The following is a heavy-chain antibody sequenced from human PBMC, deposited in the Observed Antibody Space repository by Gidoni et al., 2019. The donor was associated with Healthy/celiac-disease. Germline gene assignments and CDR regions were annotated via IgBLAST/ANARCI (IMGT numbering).Heavy chain of an antibody. D-gene: IGHD6-13*01. CDR2: IIPILGIA. CDR3: ARDDRVSSWSYYYYGMDV. J-gene: IGHJ6*02. V-gene: IGHV1-69*08. Sequence: QVQLVQSGAEVKKPGSSVKVSCKASGGTFSSYTISWVRQAPGQGLEWMGRIIPILGIANYAQKFQGRVTITADKSTSTAYMELSSLRSEDTAVYYCARDDRVSSWSYYYYGMDVWGQGTTVTVSS. CDR1: GGTFSSYT.